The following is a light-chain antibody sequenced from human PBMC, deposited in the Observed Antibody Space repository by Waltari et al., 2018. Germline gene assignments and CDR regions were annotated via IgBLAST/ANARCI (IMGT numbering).Light chain of an antibody. J-gene: IGKJ1*01. CDR1: QSISSY. V-gene: IGKV1-39*01. CDR2: AAP. Sequence: DIQMTQSPSSLSASVGDRVTITCRASQSISSYLNWYQQKPGKAPKLLIYAAPSLQSGVPSRFSGSGSGTDFTLTISSLQPEDFATYYCQQSYSTLRTFGQGTKVEIK. CDR3: QQSYSTLRT.